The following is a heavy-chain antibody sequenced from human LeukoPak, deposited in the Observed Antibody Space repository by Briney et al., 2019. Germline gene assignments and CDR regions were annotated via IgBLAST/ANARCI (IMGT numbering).Heavy chain of an antibody. D-gene: IGHD4-17*01. CDR2: IKQDGSGK. V-gene: IGHV3-7*01. CDR1: GFSFNRYW. CDR3: ARDGTTVIDFDY. Sequence: GGSLRLSCVVSGFSFNRYWMSWVRQAPGKGLGWVANIKQDGSGKNYVDSAKGRFTLSRDNAKNSLYLQMNSLRVEDTAVYYCARDGTTVIDFDYWGQGTLVTVSS. J-gene: IGHJ4*02.